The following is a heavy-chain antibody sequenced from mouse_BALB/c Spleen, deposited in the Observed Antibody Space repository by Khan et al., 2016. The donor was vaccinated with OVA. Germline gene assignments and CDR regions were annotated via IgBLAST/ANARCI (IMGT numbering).Heavy chain of an antibody. CDR2: ISTNYVDA. Sequence: QVQLKESGAELVRPGVSVKISCKASGYTFTDYAMHWVKQRHAKSLAWIGVISTNYVDADYNQKFQGKASMTVDRSSSPVYMELARVTSEDAAIYYCVRGGRFAYWGQGTLVTVSA. CDR3: VRGGRFAY. J-gene: IGHJ3*01. V-gene: IGHV1S137*01. D-gene: IGHD1-1*02. CDR1: GYTFTDYA.